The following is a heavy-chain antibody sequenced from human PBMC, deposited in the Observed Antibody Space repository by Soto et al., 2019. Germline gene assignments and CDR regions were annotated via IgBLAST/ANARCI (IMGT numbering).Heavy chain of an antibody. CDR2: IIPIFGTP. V-gene: IGHV1-69*13. Sequence: SVNVSCKASGDTFSTFAISWVRQAPGQGLEWMGGIIPIFGTPDYAQHFPGRVTISADESTKTAYLELSSLRPEDTAVYYCARSPGITGTRASQYAMDVWGQGTTVTVS. D-gene: IGHD1-20*01. CDR1: GDTFSTFA. CDR3: ARSPGITGTRASQYAMDV. J-gene: IGHJ6*02.